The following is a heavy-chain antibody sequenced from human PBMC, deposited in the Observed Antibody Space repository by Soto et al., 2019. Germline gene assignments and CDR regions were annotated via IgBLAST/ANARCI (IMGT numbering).Heavy chain of an antibody. J-gene: IGHJ4*02. CDR3: AGHLADGGGDCYFDY. Sequence: QVQLVQSGAEVKKPGSSVKVSCKASGGTFSSYTITWVRQAPGQGLEWMGRIIPILGIANYAQKFQGRVTITADKSTSTAYMELSSLRSDDAAVYYCAGHLADGGGDCYFDYWGQGTLVTVSA. CDR1: GGTFSSYT. CDR2: IIPILGIA. V-gene: IGHV1-69*02. D-gene: IGHD2-21*02.